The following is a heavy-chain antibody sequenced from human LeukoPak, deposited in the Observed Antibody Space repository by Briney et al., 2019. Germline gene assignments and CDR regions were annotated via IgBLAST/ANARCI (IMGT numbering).Heavy chain of an antibody. J-gene: IGHJ4*02. CDR1: GGSISSSSYY. CDR2: IYYSGST. Sequence: SETLSLTCTVSGGSISSSSYYWGWIRQPPGKGLEWIGSIYYSGSTNYNPSLKSRVTISVDTSNNQFSLKLSSVTAADTAVYYCARGQKEYYSGWALGYWGQGTLVAVSS. D-gene: IGHD6-19*01. V-gene: IGHV4-39*07. CDR3: ARGQKEYYSGWALGY.